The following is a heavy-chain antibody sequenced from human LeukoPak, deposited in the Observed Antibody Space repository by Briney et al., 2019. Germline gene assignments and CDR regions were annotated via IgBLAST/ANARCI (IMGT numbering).Heavy chain of an antibody. CDR3: ARMIEESSGYIYWYFDL. Sequence: ASVKVSCKAYGYSFTSHGISWVRQAPGQGLEWVGWISGKNGNKLHAGRVQGRLSMTADTSTSTAYMELRSLTSDDTAVYYCARMIEESSGYIYWYFDLWGRGTPVTVSS. J-gene: IGHJ2*01. V-gene: IGHV1-18*01. CDR2: ISGKNGNK. CDR1: GYSFTSHG. D-gene: IGHD3-22*01.